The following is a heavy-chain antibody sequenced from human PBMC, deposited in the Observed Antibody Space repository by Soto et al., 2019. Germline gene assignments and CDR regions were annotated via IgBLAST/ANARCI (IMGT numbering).Heavy chain of an antibody. Sequence: HVQLQQWGAGLLKPSETLSLTCAVYGGSFSGYYWSWIRQPPGKGLEWIGEINHSGSTNYNPSLKSRVTISVDTSKNQFSLKLSYVTAADTAVYYCARNLGDYWCQGNLVTVSS. V-gene: IGHV4-34*01. CDR1: GGSFSGYY. CDR2: INHSGST. J-gene: IGHJ4*02. CDR3: ARNLGDY.